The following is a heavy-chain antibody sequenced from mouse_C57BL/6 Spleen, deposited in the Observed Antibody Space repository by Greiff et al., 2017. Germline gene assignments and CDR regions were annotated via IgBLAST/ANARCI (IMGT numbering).Heavy chain of an antibody. V-gene: IGHV7-3*01. CDR1: GFTFTDYY. J-gene: IGHJ4*01. Sequence: EVKLMESGGGLVQPGGSLSFSCAASGFTFTDYYMSWVRQPPGKALEWLGFIRNKANGYTTEYSASVKGRLTISRDNSQSILYLEMNALRAEDSATYYGARYTYSHYAMDYWGQGTSVTVSS. CDR2: IRNKANGYTT. CDR3: ARYTYSHYAMDY. D-gene: IGHD2-12*01.